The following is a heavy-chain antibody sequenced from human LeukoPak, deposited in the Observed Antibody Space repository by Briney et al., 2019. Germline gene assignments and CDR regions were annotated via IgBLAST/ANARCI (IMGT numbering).Heavy chain of an antibody. J-gene: IGHJ4*02. CDR1: GFTFDDYA. D-gene: IGHD1-26*01. Sequence: LRLSCAAAGFTFDDYAMHWVWQAPGKGLEWVSGLSWNSVSIGYADSVKGRFTNSRDNAKNYVDLQMNSLRAEDTALYYCAKDISGSYEALYYFDYWGQGTLVTVSS. CDR3: AKDISGSYEALYYFDY. V-gene: IGHV3-9*01. CDR2: LSWNSVSI.